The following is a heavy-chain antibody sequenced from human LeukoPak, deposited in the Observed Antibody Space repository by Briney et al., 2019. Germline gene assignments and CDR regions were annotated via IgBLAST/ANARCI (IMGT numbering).Heavy chain of an antibody. D-gene: IGHD3/OR15-3a*01. J-gene: IGHJ6*02. CDR2: TVSEIDGGTT. CDR1: GFTFNYAW. V-gene: IGHV3-15*04. CDR3: TTDEDWTSARRDV. Sequence: GGSLRLSCAASGFTFNYAWMSWVRQVPGKGLEWVGQTVSEIDGGTTDYAAPVKGRFTISRDDSKSTLYLQMNSLKIEDTAVYYCTTDEDWTSARRDVWGQGATVIVSS.